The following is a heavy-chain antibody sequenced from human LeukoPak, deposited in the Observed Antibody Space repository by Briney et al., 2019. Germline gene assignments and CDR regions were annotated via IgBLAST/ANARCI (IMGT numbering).Heavy chain of an antibody. CDR2: IRYNGSNK. CDR3: SREKDFPDTFDI. D-gene: IGHD3/OR15-3a*01. CDR1: GITFSSYA. Sequence: GGSLRLSCAASGITFSSYAMRWVRQAPGKGLEWVAFIRYNGSNKYYADSVTGRFTISRDNAKNSLYLQMNSLRVEDTAVYYCSREKDFPDTFDIWGQGTMVTVSS. J-gene: IGHJ3*02. V-gene: IGHV3-30*02.